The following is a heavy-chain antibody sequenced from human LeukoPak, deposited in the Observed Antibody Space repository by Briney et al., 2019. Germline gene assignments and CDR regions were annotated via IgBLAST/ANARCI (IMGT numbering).Heavy chain of an antibody. CDR3: ARGRYAFDH. V-gene: IGHV3-74*01. Sequence: GGSLRLSCAASGFTFSSYWMHWVRHGPGEGPVWVSRIISDVGSTSYADSVKGRFTISRDNAKNTLYLQMSSLRAEDTAVYYCARGRYAFDHWGQGTLVTVSS. J-gene: IGHJ4*02. CDR2: IISDVGST. D-gene: IGHD2-2*01. CDR1: GFTFSSYW.